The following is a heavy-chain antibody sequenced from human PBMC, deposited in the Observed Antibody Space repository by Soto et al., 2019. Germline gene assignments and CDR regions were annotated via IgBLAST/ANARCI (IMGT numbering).Heavy chain of an antibody. CDR1: GYTLTELS. CDR3: ATGILEARLRSFAY. J-gene: IGHJ4*02. D-gene: IGHD6-6*01. CDR2: FDPEDGET. Sequence: ASVKVSCKVSGYTLTELSMHWVRQAPGKGLEWMGGFDPEDGETIYAQKFQGRVTMTEDTSTDTAYMELSSLRSEDTAVYYCATGILEARLRSFAYWGQGTLVTVSS. V-gene: IGHV1-24*01.